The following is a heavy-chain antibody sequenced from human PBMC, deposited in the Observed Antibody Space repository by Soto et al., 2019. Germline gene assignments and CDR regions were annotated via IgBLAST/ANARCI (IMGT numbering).Heavy chain of an antibody. V-gene: IGHV1-69*02. CDR3: ARATVAGPNHFDY. D-gene: IGHD6-19*01. J-gene: IGHJ4*02. Sequence: QVQLVQSGAEVKKPGSSVKVSCKASGGTFSSYTISWVRQAPGQGLEWMGRIIPILGIANYAQKFQGRVTITAEKSTSTAYMELSSLRSEDTAVYYCARATVAGPNHFDYWGQGTLVTVSS. CDR1: GGTFSSYT. CDR2: IIPILGIA.